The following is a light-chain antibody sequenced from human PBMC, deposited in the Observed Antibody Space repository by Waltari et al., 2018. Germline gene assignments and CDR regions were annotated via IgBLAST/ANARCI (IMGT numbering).Light chain of an antibody. J-gene: IGKJ1*01. V-gene: IGKV3-20*01. Sequence: EIVLTQSPGSLSSSPGERVTLSCRASQSVSRALAWYQQKPGQAPRLLIFVASNRATGIPDRFSGSGSETVFSLTISRLEPEDFAVYDCQHYVRLPATFGRGTKVEIK. CDR2: VAS. CDR3: QHYVRLPAT. CDR1: QSVSRA.